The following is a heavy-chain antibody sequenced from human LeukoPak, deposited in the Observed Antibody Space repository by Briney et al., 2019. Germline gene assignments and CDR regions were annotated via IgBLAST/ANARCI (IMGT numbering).Heavy chain of an antibody. V-gene: IGHV3-7*01. Sequence: GGSLRLSCAASGFTFSSYWMSWVRQAPGKGLEWVANIKQDGSEKYYVDSVKGRFTISRDNAKNSLYLQMNSLRAEDTAVYYCARAGGSILRYFEWFLGWFDPWGQGTLVTVSS. CDR3: ARAGGSILRYFEWFLGWFDP. J-gene: IGHJ5*02. CDR1: GFTFSSYW. CDR2: IKQDGSEK. D-gene: IGHD3-9*01.